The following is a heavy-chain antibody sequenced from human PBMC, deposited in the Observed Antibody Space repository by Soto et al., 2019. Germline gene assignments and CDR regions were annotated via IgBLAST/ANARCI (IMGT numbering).Heavy chain of an antibody. V-gene: IGHV4-4*02. CDR3: ARAWPSVDSYGSGVMDV. CDR2: IYHSGST. J-gene: IGHJ6*02. D-gene: IGHD5-18*01. CDR1: GGSISSSNW. Sequence: QVQLQESGPGLVKPSGTLSVTCAVSGGSISSSNWWNWVRQPPGKGLEWIGGIYHSGSTNYNPSLRSRVTISLDKSKNQFSLRVKSVIAADTAEYYCARAWPSVDSYGSGVMDVWGQGTTVTVSS.